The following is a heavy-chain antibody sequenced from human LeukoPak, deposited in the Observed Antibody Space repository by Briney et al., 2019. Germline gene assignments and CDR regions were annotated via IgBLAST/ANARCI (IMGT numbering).Heavy chain of an antibody. Sequence: SETLSLTCTVSGGSISSGGYYWSWIRQPPGKGLEWIGYIYHSGSTYYNPSLKSRVTISADRSKNQFSLKLSSVTAADTAVYYCARGPDRYFDYWGQGTLVTVSS. V-gene: IGHV4-30-2*01. CDR2: IYHSGST. CDR3: ARGPDRYFDY. D-gene: IGHD1-14*01. CDR1: GGSISSGGYY. J-gene: IGHJ4*02.